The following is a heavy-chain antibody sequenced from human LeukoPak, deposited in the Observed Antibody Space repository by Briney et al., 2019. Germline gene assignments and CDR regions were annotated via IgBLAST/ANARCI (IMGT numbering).Heavy chain of an antibody. CDR2: IGKTGDT. CDR1: GFTFSTYD. J-gene: IGHJ5*02. Sequence: GGSLRLSCAASGFTFSTYDFHWVHQAIGKSLEWVSSIGKTGDTYYLNSVKGRFIISRQNAWNSVYLQMNSLRVEDTALYYCARGAWDGFNPWGQGTLVTVSS. D-gene: IGHD1-26*01. CDR3: ARGAWDGFNP. V-gene: IGHV3-13*04.